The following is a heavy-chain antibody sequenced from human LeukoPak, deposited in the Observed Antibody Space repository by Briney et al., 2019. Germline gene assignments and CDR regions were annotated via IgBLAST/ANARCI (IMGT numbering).Heavy chain of an antibody. V-gene: IGHV1-8*01. CDR3: ARGPNWNAGIYYLDY. CDR2: MNPNSGNT. D-gene: IGHD1-1*01. J-gene: IGHJ4*02. CDR1: GYTFTSFD. Sequence: ASVKVSCKASGYTFTSFDINWVRQATGQGLGWMGWMNPNSGNTGYAQKFQGRVTMTRDTSISTAYMELSSLRSEDTAVYYCARGPNWNAGIYYLDYWGQGTLVTVSS.